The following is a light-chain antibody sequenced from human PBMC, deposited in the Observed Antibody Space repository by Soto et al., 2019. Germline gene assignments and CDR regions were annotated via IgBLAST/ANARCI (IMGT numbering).Light chain of an antibody. CDR1: QSVSSY. J-gene: IGKJ1*01. CDR3: QQRSNWPGT. V-gene: IGKV3-11*01. Sequence: IVLTLSPATLSVSPGDTATLSCRASQSVSSYLAWYQQKPGQAPRLLIYDASTRATGIPARFSGSGSGTDFTLTISSLEPEDFAVYYCQQRSNWPGTFGQGTKVDI. CDR2: DAS.